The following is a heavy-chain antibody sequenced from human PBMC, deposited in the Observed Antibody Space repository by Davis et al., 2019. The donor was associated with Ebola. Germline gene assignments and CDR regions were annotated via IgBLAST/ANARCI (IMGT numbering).Heavy chain of an antibody. V-gene: IGHV6-1*01. D-gene: IGHD3-16*02. Sequence: CYNDYAVSVKSRITINPDTSKNQFSLQLNSVTPEDTAVYYCARGGRYLYGMDVWGQGTTVTVSS. J-gene: IGHJ6*02. CDR3: ARGGRYLYGMDV. CDR2: CYN.